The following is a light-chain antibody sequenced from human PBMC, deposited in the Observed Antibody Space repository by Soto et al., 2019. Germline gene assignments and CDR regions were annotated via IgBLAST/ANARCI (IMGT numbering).Light chain of an antibody. CDR2: KNN. J-gene: IGLJ1*01. Sequence: QSVLTQPPSASGAPGQRVTISCSGSMSNIGSRSVSWYQQLPRTAPKLLTYKNNQRPSGVPGRFSGSKSGTSASLAISGLRSEDEANDYCAAWDDSLGGYVFGSGTKVTVL. CDR1: MSNIGSRS. V-gene: IGLV1-47*01. CDR3: AAWDDSLGGYV.